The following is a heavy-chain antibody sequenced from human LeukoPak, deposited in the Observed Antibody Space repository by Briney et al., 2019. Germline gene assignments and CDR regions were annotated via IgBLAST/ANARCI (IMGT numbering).Heavy chain of an antibody. CDR1: GFSVTSNY. V-gene: IGHV3-53*05. J-gene: IGHJ4*02. D-gene: IGHD3-9*01. CDR2: IYSGGST. Sequence: GGSLRLSCEASGFSVTSNYMSWVRQAPGKGLEWVAIIYSGGSTFYADSVKGRFTISRDNSKNTLYLQMNSLRVEDTAVYYCAKDRLPLYVILTGYPHYWGQGTLVTVSS. CDR3: AKDRLPLYVILTGYPHY.